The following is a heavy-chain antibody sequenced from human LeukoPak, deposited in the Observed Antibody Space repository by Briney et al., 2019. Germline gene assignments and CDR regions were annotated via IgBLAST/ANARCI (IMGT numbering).Heavy chain of an antibody. Sequence: GGSLRLSCGASGFIFSSYWMSWVRQAPGKGLEWAAVISYDGSNKYYADSVKGRSTISRDNSKNTLYLQMNSLRAEDTAVYYCARESITVPTYYYGMDVWGQGTTVTVSS. CDR3: ARESITVPTYYYGMDV. V-gene: IGHV3-30*03. CDR2: ISYDGSNK. J-gene: IGHJ6*02. D-gene: IGHD4-17*01. CDR1: GFIFSSYW.